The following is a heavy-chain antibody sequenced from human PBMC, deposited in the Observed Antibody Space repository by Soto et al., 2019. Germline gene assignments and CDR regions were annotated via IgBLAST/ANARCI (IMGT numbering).Heavy chain of an antibody. CDR3: ARSSGWYVWFDP. J-gene: IGHJ5*02. D-gene: IGHD6-13*01. V-gene: IGHV1-46*01. CDR2: INPRTTST. Sequence: ASVKVSCKASGNTFTNYYMHWVRRAPGQGLEWMGIINPRTTSTTYAQKFQGRVTITRDTSASTAYMELSSLRSEDTAVYYCARSSGWYVWFDPWGQGTLVTVSS. CDR1: GNTFTNYY.